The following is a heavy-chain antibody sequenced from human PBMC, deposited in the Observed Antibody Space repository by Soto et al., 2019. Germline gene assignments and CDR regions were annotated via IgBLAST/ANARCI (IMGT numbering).Heavy chain of an antibody. J-gene: IGHJ6*02. CDR2: IDPSDSYT. Sequence: PGESLKISCKGSGYSFTSYWISWVRQMPGKGLEWMGRIDPSDSYTNYSPSFQGHVTISADKSISTAYLQWSSLKASDTAMYYCASRLAGTFNYGMDVWGQGTTVTVSS. D-gene: IGHD6-13*01. CDR3: ASRLAGTFNYGMDV. V-gene: IGHV5-10-1*01. CDR1: GYSFTSYW.